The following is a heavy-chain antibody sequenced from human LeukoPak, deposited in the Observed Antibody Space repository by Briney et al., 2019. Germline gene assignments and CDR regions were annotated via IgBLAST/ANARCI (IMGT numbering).Heavy chain of an antibody. V-gene: IGHV3-11*06. CDR2: ISGRSSYA. Sequence: PGGSLTLSCVVSGFPFSDYYMSWIRQAPGKGLEWVSYISGRSSYANSADSVKGRFTISRDNSKIKLYLQMSSMRAEDTAVYYCAKDLWSNDYYDNSGYPLPDAFDIWGQGTMVTVSS. D-gene: IGHD3-22*01. J-gene: IGHJ3*02. CDR3: AKDLWSNDYYDNSGYPLPDAFDI. CDR1: GFPFSDYY.